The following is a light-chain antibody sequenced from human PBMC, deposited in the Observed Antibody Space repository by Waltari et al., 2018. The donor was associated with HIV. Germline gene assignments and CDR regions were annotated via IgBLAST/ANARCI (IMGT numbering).Light chain of an antibody. Sequence: EIVMTQSPATLSVSPGERATLSCRASQSISSNLAWYQQEPGQAPRLLIYGASTRATGIPVRFSGSGSGTEFTLTISSLQSEDFAVYYCQQYNNWPPYTFGQGTKLEIK. J-gene: IGKJ2*01. V-gene: IGKV3-15*01. CDR1: QSISSN. CDR3: QQYNNWPPYT. CDR2: GAS.